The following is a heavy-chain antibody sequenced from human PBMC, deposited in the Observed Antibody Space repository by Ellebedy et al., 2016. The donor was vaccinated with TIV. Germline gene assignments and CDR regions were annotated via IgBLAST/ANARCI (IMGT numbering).Heavy chain of an antibody. V-gene: IGHV3-23*01. CDR3: AKGRGGGSDSSAPRYYFDY. CDR2: IGNTGRRT. J-gene: IGHJ4*02. Sequence: PGGSLRLSCAASGFTFISYAMSWVRPAPGKGLEWVSTIGNTGRRTYYADSVEGRFIISRDNSKKTLYLQMNSLRAEDTAVYYCAKGRGGGSDSSAPRYYFDYWGLGTLVTVSS. CDR1: GFTFISYA. D-gene: IGHD3-22*01.